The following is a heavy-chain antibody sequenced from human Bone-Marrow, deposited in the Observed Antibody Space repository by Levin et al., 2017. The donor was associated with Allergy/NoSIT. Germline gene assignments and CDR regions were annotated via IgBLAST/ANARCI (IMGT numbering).Heavy chain of an antibody. Sequence: SETLSLTCTVSGGSISSYYWSWIRQPPGKGLEWIGYIYYSGSTNYNPSLKSRVTISVDTSKNQFSLKLSSVTAADTAVYYCARLMRLTGTTPFFDYWGQGTLVTVSS. D-gene: IGHD1-20*01. CDR3: ARLMRLTGTTPFFDY. CDR2: IYYSGST. V-gene: IGHV4-59*08. CDR1: GGSISSYY. J-gene: IGHJ4*02.